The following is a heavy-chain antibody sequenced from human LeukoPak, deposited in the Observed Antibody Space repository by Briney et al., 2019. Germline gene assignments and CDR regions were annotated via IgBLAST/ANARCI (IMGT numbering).Heavy chain of an antibody. CDR1: GFTFSSYG. J-gene: IGHJ4*02. CDR2: ISYDGGYT. CDR3: AKDRLDGWPSGAFDY. Sequence: GGSLRLSCAASGFTFSSYGIHWVRQAPGKGPEWVAVISYDGGYTYYADSVKGRFTISRDNSKNTLYLQMNSLRAEDTAVYYCAKDRLDGWPSGAFDYWGQGTLVTVSS. D-gene: IGHD5-24*01. V-gene: IGHV3-30*18.